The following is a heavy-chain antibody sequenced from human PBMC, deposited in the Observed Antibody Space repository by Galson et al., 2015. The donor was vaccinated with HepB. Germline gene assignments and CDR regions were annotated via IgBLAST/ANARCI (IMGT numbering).Heavy chain of an antibody. V-gene: IGHV3-73*01. D-gene: IGHD2-15*01. J-gene: IGHJ5*02. Sequence: SLRLSCAASGFTFSGSAMHWVRQASGKGLEWVGRIRSKANSYATAYAASVKGRFTISSDDSKNTAYLQMNSLKTEDTAVYYCTRSDCSGGSCWFDPWGQGTLVTVSS. CDR1: GFTFSGSA. CDR3: TRSDCSGGSCWFDP. CDR2: IRSKANSYAT.